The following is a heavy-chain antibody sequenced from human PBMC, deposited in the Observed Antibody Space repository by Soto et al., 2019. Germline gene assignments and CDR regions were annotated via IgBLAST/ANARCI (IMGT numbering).Heavy chain of an antibody. CDR2: ISAYDGNI. V-gene: IGHV1-18*01. Sequence: QVQLVQSGAEVKEPGASVKVSCKASGYTSTSYGIGWVRQATGQRLEWRGWISAYDGNINYAQKLQGRVTMTTDTSTSTAYMELRSLRSDDTAVYYCARSIAEAVDFDYWGQGTLVTVSS. D-gene: IGHD6-13*01. J-gene: IGHJ4*02. CDR3: ARSIAEAVDFDY. CDR1: GYTSTSYG.